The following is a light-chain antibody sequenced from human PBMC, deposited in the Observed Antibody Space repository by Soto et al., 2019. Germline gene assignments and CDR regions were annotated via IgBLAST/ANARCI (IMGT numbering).Light chain of an antibody. J-gene: IGKJ3*01. CDR1: QSVGSN. V-gene: IGKV3-15*01. CDR2: GAS. CDR3: QQYNNWPLT. Sequence: EIVMTQSPATLSVSPGERATLSCRASQSVGSNLAWYQQKPGQAPRLLIYGASTRPTGIPARFSGSESGTESTLTISSLQSEDFAVYYCQQYNNWPLTFGPGTKVDIK.